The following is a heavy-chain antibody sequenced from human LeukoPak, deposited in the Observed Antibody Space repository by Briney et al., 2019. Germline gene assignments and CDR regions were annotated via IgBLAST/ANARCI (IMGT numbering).Heavy chain of an antibody. CDR1: GYPFSDYY. V-gene: IGHV1-2*02. CDR3: ARLSAL. J-gene: IGHJ4*02. Sequence: GASVTVSCTSSGYPFSDYYIHWIRQASGQGLESMGWINPKNGDTKYAQRSQGRLTITMDTSIDTVYMELRSLRYDDTAVYYCARLSALWGQGTLVTVSS. CDR2: INPKNGDT.